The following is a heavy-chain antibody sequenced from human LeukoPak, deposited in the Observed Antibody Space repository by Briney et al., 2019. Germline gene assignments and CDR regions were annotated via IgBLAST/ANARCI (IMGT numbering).Heavy chain of an antibody. D-gene: IGHD2-2*01. V-gene: IGHV6-1*01. Sequence: SQTLSLTCAISGDSVSSNSAAWNWIRQSPSRGLEWLGRTYYRSKWYNDYAVSVKSRITINPDTSKNQFSLQLNSVTPEDTAVYYCARSPLYCSSTSCYQYFQHWARAPWSPSPQ. CDR3: ARSPLYCSSTSCYQYFQH. CDR1: GDSVSSNSAA. CDR2: TYYRSKWYN. J-gene: IGHJ1*01.